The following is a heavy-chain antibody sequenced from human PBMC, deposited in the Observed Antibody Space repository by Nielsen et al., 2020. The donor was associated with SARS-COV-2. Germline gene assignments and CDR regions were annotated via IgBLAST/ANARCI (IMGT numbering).Heavy chain of an antibody. J-gene: IGHJ5*02. D-gene: IGHD6-13*01. CDR2: IYYSGST. CDR3: ARGIAAAGGVWFDP. CDR1: GGSFSGYY. Sequence: GSLRLSCAVYGGSFSGYYWSWIRQPPGKGLEWIGSIYYSGSTYYNPSLKSRVTISVDTSKNQFSLKLSSVTAADTAVYYCARGIAAAGGVWFDPWGQGTLVTVSS. V-gene: IGHV4-34*01.